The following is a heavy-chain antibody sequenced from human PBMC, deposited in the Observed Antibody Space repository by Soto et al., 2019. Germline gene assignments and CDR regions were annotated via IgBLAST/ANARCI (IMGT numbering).Heavy chain of an antibody. J-gene: IGHJ4*02. CDR1: GGSIRSWY. Sequence: SETLSLTCTVSGGSIRSWYWSWIRQPPGEGLEWIGYIYYSGITNYNPSLKSRVTISVDTSKNQFSLKLSSVTAADTAVYYCARRYGSAIDYWGQGTLVTVSS. CDR3: ARRYGSAIDY. CDR2: IYYSGIT. D-gene: IGHD1-26*01. V-gene: IGHV4-59*08.